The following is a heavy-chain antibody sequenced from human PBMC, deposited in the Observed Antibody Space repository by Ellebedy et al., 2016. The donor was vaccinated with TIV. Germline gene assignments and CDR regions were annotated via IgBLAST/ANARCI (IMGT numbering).Heavy chain of an antibody. CDR3: ARDPHPASFPQFDY. J-gene: IGHJ4*02. Sequence: GGSLRLSXAASGFTFSDYAMHWVRQAPGKGLEWVAVISYDGSNKYYADSVKGRFTISRDNSKNTLYLQMNSLRAEDTAVYYCARDPHPASFPQFDYWGQGTLVTVSS. V-gene: IGHV3-30-3*01. D-gene: IGHD3-16*02. CDR2: ISYDGSNK. CDR1: GFTFSDYA.